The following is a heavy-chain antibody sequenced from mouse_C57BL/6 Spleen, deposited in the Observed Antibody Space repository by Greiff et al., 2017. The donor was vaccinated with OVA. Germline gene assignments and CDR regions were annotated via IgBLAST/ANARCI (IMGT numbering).Heavy chain of an antibody. CDR1: GYTFTSYW. J-gene: IGHJ3*01. CDR3: ARSTYYDYATAWFAY. Sequence: VQLKQPGAELVKPGASVKMSCKASGYTFTSYWITWVKQRPGQGLEWIGDIYPGSGSTNYNEKFKSKATLTVDTSSSTAYMQLSSLTSEDSAVYYCARSTYYDYATAWFAYWGQGTLVTVSA. CDR2: IYPGSGST. D-gene: IGHD2-4*01. V-gene: IGHV1-55*01.